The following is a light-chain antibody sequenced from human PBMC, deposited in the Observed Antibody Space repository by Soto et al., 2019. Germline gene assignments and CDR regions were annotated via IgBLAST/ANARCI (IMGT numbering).Light chain of an antibody. J-gene: IGKJ5*01. V-gene: IGKV3D-20*02. CDR2: GAS. CDR3: QQRFNWKVT. Sequence: VLMQWPAPLCRHPCQIATLSCRASQSVSSSRLAWYRQKPGQAPRLLIYGASSRATGTPARFSGSGSGTDFTLTISSLEPEDFAVYYCQQRFNWKVTFAQGTRLDI. CDR1: QSVSSSR.